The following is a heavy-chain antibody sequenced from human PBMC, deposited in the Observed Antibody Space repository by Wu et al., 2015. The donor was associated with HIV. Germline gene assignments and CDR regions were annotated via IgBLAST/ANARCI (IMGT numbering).Heavy chain of an antibody. CDR1: GYSFTGYF. CDR2: INPNSGGT. CDR3: ARVPGSGSYYVNWFDP. Sequence: QVQLVQSGPEVKKPGTSVKVSCKASGYSFTGYFIQWVRQAPGRGLEWMGWINPNSGGTNYAQKFQVRVIMTRDTSNSTAYMELSSLRSDDTAVYYCARVPGSGSYYVNWFDPWGQGTLVTVSS. D-gene: IGHD1-26*01. J-gene: IGHJ5*02. V-gene: IGHV1-2*02.